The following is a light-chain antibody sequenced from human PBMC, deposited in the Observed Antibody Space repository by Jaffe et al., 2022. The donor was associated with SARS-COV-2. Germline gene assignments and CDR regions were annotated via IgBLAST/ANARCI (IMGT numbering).Light chain of an antibody. CDR2: DVT. Sequence: QSALTQPPSASGSPGQSVTISCTGTSSDVGAYNYVSWYQQQHPGKAPKLLIYDVTERPSGVPDRFSGSKSGNTASLTVSGLQADDEADYYCNSYAGRRTYVFGTGTKLTVL. J-gene: IGLJ1*01. V-gene: IGLV2-8*01. CDR3: NSYAGRRTYV. CDR1: SSDVGAYNY.